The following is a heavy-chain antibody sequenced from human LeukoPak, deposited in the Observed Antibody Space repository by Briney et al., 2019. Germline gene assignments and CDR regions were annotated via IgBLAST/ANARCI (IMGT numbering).Heavy chain of an antibody. CDR1: GGSISSSSYY. D-gene: IGHD2-8*01. V-gene: IGHV4-39*07. Sequence: PSETLSLTCTVSGGSISSSSYYWGWIRQPPGKGLEWIGSIYYSGSTYYNPSLKSRVTISVDTSKNQSSLKLSSVTAADTAVYYCARDRRTMDIVLMVFVRNFDYWGQGTLVTVSS. CDR2: IYYSGST. J-gene: IGHJ4*02. CDR3: ARDRRTMDIVLMVFVRNFDY.